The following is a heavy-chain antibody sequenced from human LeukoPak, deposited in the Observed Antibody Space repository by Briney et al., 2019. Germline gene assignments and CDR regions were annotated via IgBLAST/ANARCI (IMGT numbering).Heavy chain of an antibody. Sequence: SETLSLTCTVSGGSISSYYWSWIRQPPGKGLEWIGYIYYSGSTNYNPSLKSRVTISVDTSKNQFSLKLSSVTAADTAVYYCARDGGITIFGVPYYFDYWGQGTLVTVSS. CDR3: ARDGGITIFGVPYYFDY. CDR2: IYYSGST. CDR1: GGSISSYY. J-gene: IGHJ4*02. D-gene: IGHD3-3*01. V-gene: IGHV4-59*12.